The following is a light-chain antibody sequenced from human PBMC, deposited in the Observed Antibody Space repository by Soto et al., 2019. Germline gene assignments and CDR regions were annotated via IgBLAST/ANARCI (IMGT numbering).Light chain of an antibody. V-gene: IGKV1-5*01. CDR1: QTISSR. J-gene: IGKJ1*01. CDR2: DAS. Sequence: IPLTQSPSTLSGSLGDRVTITCWASQTISSRLAWYQQKPGKAPKFLVYDASNLESGLPSRFSGSGSGTEFTLTISSLQPDDFATYYCQQYNSYSVTFGQGTKVDIK. CDR3: QQYNSYSVT.